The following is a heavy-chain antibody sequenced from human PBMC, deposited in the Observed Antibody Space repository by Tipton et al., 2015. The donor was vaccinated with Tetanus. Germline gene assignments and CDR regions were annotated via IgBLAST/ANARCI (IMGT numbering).Heavy chain of an antibody. CDR1: RGSISSYY. CDR3: ARGITDGYNRRFDY. D-gene: IGHD5-24*01. V-gene: IGHV4-4*07. Sequence: TLSLTCAVSRGSISSYYWSWIRQPAGKGLEWIGHISNGNPDYSPSLKNRVTLSVDTSKNEFSLTLRSVTAADTAVYYCARGITDGYNRRFDYWGQGTLVVVS. J-gene: IGHJ4*02. CDR2: ISNGNP.